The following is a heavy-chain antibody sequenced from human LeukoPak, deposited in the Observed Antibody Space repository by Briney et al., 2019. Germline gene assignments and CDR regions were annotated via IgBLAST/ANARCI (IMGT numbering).Heavy chain of an antibody. CDR2: ISWNSGSI. CDR3: ASTGIAAN. V-gene: IGHV3-9*01. CDR1: GFTFDDYA. D-gene: IGHD6-13*01. Sequence: PGGSLRLSCAASGFTFDDYAMHWVRQAPGKGLEWVSGISWNSGSIGYADSVKGRFTISRDNAKNSLYLQMNSLRAEDTAVYYCASTGIAANWGQGTLVTVSS. J-gene: IGHJ4*02.